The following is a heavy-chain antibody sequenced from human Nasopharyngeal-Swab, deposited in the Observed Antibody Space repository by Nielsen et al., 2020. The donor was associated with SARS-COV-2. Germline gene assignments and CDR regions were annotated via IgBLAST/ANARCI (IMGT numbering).Heavy chain of an antibody. CDR2: INPSGGST. J-gene: IGHJ5*02. CDR3: AKGNYEDWFDP. D-gene: IGHD4-11*01. CDR1: GYTFTSYY. Sequence: ASVKVSCKASGYTFTSYYMHWGRQSPGQGLEWMGIINPSGGSTSYAQKFQGRVTMTRDTSTSTVYMELSSLRSEDTAVYYCAKGNYEDWFDPWGQGTLVTVSS. V-gene: IGHV1-46*01.